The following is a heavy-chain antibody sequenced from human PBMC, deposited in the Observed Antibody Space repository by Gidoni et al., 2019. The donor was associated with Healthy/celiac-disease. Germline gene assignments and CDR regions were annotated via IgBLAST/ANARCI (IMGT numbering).Heavy chain of an antibody. Sequence: EVQLLESGGGWVQPGGSLRLSCSASGFTFSSYAMSWVRQAPGKGLEWVSAISGSGGSTYYADSVKGRFTISRDNSKNTLYLQMNSLRAEDTAVYYCAKDLVYYDSSGYFDYWGQGTLVTVSS. J-gene: IGHJ4*02. CDR1: GFTFSSYA. CDR3: AKDLVYYDSSGYFDY. V-gene: IGHV3-23*01. D-gene: IGHD3-22*01. CDR2: ISGSGGST.